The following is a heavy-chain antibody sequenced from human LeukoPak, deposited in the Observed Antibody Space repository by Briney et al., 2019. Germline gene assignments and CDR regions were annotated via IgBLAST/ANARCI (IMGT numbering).Heavy chain of an antibody. CDR1: GFTFSSYS. CDR3: ARDKADTIFGVVIGPDYYYGMDV. CDR2: ISSSSSYI. V-gene: IGHV3-21*01. D-gene: IGHD3-3*01. Sequence: GGSLRLSCAASGFTFSSYSMNWVRQAPGKGLEWVSSISSSSSYISYADSVKGRFTISRDNAKNSLYLQMNSLRAEDTAVYYCARDKADTIFGVVIGPDYYYGMDVWGQGTTVTVSS. J-gene: IGHJ6*02.